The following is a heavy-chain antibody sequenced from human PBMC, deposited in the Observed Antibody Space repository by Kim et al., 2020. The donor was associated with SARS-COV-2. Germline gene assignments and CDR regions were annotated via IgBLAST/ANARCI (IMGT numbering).Heavy chain of an antibody. CDR3: ARDRQWLVLAEYFQH. J-gene: IGHJ1*01. CDR2: ISYDGSNK. CDR1: GFTFSSYA. Sequence: GGSLRLSCAASGFTFSSYAMHWVRQAPGKGLEWVAVISYDGSNKYYADSVKGRFTISRDNSKNTLYLQMNSLRAEDTAVYYCARDRQWLVLAEYFQHWGQGTLVTVSS. V-gene: IGHV3-30*04. D-gene: IGHD6-19*01.